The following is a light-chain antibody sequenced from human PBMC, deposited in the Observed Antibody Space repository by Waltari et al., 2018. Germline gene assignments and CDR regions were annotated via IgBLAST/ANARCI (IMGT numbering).Light chain of an antibody. V-gene: IGLV1-44*01. CDR2: SNK. CDR1: SSNIGRNT. Sequence: QSVLTQPPSASGTPGQRVTISCSGSSSNIGRNTVNWYQQPPGTAPKLLIYSNKQRPSGVPDRFSASRFGTSASLAISGLQSEDEADYYCVAWDDSLNGVVFGGGTKLTVL. J-gene: IGLJ2*01. CDR3: VAWDDSLNGVV.